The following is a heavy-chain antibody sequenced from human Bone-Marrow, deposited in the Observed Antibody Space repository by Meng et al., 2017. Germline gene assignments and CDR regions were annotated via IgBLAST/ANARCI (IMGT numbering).Heavy chain of an antibody. CDR3: ARDRPEGYYLGDSSGYYRDDAFDI. Sequence: ASVKVSCKASGYTLTSYDTNWVRQATGQGLEWMGWMYPNSGNTGYAQKFQGRVTMTRNTSISTAYMELSSLRSEDTAVYYCARDRPEGYYLGDSSGYYRDDAFDIWGQGTMVTVSS. D-gene: IGHD3-22*01. CDR1: GYTLTSYD. V-gene: IGHV1-8*01. CDR2: MYPNSGNT. J-gene: IGHJ3*02.